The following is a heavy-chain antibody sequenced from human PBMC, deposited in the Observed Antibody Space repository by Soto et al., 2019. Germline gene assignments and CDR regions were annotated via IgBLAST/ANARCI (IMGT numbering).Heavy chain of an antibody. D-gene: IGHD4-17*01. CDR2: IDRRSNYI. CDR3: TRGSYGDYNY. V-gene: IGHV3-21*01. J-gene: IGHJ4*02. Sequence: PGGSLRLSCAVSGFTFSYHTMNWVRQAPGKGLEWVSSIDRRSNYIYYADSVKGRFTISRDNARSSMFLQMSSLSAGDTAVYYCTRGSYGDYNYWGQGTLVTVSS. CDR1: GFTFSYHT.